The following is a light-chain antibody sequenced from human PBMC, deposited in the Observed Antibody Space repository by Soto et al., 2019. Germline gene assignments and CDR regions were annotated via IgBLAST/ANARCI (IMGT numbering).Light chain of an antibody. J-gene: IGKJ2*01. CDR3: QQYGSSPPYT. Sequence: EIVLTQSPGILSLSPGERATLSCRASQSVSGNYLAWYQQKPGQSPRLLIYGSADRATGIPDRFSGSGSGTDFTLTISRVEPEDFAVYYRQQYGSSPPYTFGQGTKVEIK. V-gene: IGKV3-20*01. CDR2: GSA. CDR1: QSVSGNY.